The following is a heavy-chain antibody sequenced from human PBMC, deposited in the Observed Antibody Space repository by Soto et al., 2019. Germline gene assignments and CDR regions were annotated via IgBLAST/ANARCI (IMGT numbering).Heavy chain of an antibody. Sequence: SVKVSCKASGGTFSSYAISWVRQAPGQGLEWMGGIIPIFGTANYAQKFQGRVTITADESTSTAYMELSSLRSEDTAVYYCARIYCSSTSCYTESGYYYYGMDVWGQGTTVTVSS. D-gene: IGHD2-2*02. CDR2: IIPIFGTA. V-gene: IGHV1-69*13. CDR3: ARIYCSSTSCYTESGYYYYGMDV. CDR1: GGTFSSYA. J-gene: IGHJ6*02.